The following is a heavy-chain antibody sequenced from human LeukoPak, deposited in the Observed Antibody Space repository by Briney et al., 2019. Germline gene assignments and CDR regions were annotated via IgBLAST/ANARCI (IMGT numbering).Heavy chain of an antibody. D-gene: IGHD1-26*01. Sequence: SGGSLRLSCAASGFTFSSYAMTWVRQAPGKGLEWVSAIGGSGGSTYYADSVRGRFTISRDNSKNTLYLQMNSQRAEDTAVYYCAKDQHSGSYLYAFDIWGQGTMVTVSS. CDR2: IGGSGGST. V-gene: IGHV3-23*01. CDR3: AKDQHSGSYLYAFDI. J-gene: IGHJ3*02. CDR1: GFTFSSYA.